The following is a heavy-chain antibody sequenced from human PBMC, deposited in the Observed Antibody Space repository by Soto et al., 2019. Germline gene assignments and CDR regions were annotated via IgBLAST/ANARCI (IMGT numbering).Heavy chain of an antibody. CDR2: ISSSGSTI. CDR1: GFTFSDYY. V-gene: IGHV3-11*01. J-gene: IGHJ6*02. Sequence: LRLSCAASGFTFSDYYMSWIRQAPGKGLEWVSYISSSGSTIYYADSVKGRFTISRDNAKNSLYLQMNSLRAEDTAVYYCARDTAGWTYYGMDVWGQGTTVTVSS. D-gene: IGHD6-19*01. CDR3: ARDTAGWTYYGMDV.